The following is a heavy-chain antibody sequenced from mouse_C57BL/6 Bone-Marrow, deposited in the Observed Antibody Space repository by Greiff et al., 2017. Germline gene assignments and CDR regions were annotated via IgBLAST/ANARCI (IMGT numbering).Heavy chain of an antibody. CDR1: GYTFTDYE. J-gene: IGHJ2*01. CDR2: IDPETGGT. V-gene: IGHV1-15*01. D-gene: IGHD1-1*01. CDR3: TNYYGSRGY. Sequence: QVQLKQSGAELVRPGASVTLSCKASGYTFTDYEMHWVKQTPVHGLEWIGAIDPETGGTAYNQKFKGKAILTADKSSSTAYMELRSLPSEDSAVYYCTNYYGSRGYWGQGTTLTVSS.